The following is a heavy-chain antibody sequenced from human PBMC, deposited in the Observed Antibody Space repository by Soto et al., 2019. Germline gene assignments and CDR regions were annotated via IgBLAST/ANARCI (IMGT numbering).Heavy chain of an antibody. CDR1: GFTFSSYG. CDR3: AKDALWGGWAFDY. Sequence: QVQLVESGGGVVQPGRSLRLSCAASGFTFSSYGMHWVRQAPGKGLEWVAVISYDGSNKYYADSVKGRFTISRDNSKNTRDLQMNSLRAEDTAVYYCAKDALWGGWAFDYGGQGTLVTVSS. V-gene: IGHV3-30*18. J-gene: IGHJ4*02. D-gene: IGHD5-18*01. CDR2: ISYDGSNK.